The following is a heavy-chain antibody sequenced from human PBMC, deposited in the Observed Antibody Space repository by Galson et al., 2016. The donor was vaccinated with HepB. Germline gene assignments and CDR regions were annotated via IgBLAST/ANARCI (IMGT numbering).Heavy chain of an antibody. D-gene: IGHD4-17*01. CDR1: GFTFSPYA. CDR2: IKEDGSEE. J-gene: IGHJ4*02. CDR3: ARDDETYGDPDF. Sequence: SLRLSCAASGFTFSPYAMSWVRQAPGKGLEWVANIKEDGSEEYYVDSVKGRFTISRDNAKKSLFLQMNSLRVEDTAVYYCARDDETYGDPDFWGQGTLVTVSS. V-gene: IGHV3-7*03.